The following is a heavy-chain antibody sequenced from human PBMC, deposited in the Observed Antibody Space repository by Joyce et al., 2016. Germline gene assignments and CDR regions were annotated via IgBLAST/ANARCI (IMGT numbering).Heavy chain of an antibody. J-gene: IGHJ5*02. CDR1: GGSLHNYY. V-gene: IGHV4-34*01. CDR3: ARGANRGYCGGTTCWGFDP. Sequence: QLQLQQWGAGLLKPSEPLSLTCAVYGGSLHNYYWTWIRQPPGKGLAWMGEINHSGSTNFNPSLKTRLPMSVDTSKTEFSLKLSSLTAADTAVYYCARGANRGYCGGTTCWGFDPWGQGTPVTVSS. CDR2: INHSGST. D-gene: IGHD2-2*01.